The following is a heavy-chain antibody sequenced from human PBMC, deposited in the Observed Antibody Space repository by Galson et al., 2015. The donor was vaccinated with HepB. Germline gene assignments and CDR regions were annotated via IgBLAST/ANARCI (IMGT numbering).Heavy chain of an antibody. CDR2: IKEDGSDK. J-gene: IGHJ4*02. CDR3: ARPRDGYNDYFDY. Sequence: SLRLSCAASGFTFNTYWMNWIRQAPGKGLEWVANIKEDGSDKNYVASVKGRFTISRDNAKGSLYLQMNSLRAEDTALYYCARPRDGYNDYFDYCGQGTLVTVSP. V-gene: IGHV3-7*01. CDR1: GFTFNTYW. D-gene: IGHD5-24*01.